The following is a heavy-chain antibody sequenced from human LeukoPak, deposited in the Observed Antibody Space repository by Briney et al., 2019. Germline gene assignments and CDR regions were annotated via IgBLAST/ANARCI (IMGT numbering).Heavy chain of an antibody. CDR1: GGSISSYY. V-gene: IGHV4-59*08. D-gene: IGHD6-19*01. CDR2: IYYSGST. Sequence: SETLSLTCTVCGGSISSYYWSWIRQPPAKGLDWIGYIYYSGSTKYTPSLKSRVTISVDTSKNQFSLKLTSVTAADTAVYYCARQVSSSGWTDFDYWGQGTLVTVSS. J-gene: IGHJ4*02. CDR3: ARQVSSSGWTDFDY.